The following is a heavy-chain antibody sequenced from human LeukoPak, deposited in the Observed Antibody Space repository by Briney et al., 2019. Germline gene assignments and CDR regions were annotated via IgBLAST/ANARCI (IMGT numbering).Heavy chain of an antibody. J-gene: IGHJ4*02. CDR1: VFTFSSYA. Sequence: PGGTLRLFCAASVFTFSSYALHWVRQAPAKGRECVALLCHDASHKLYTESVKGRFNIYRDHSKNTVFLQMNSLTAEDTAVYYCAREIFGSGSYPDYWGQGTLVTVSS. D-gene: IGHD3-10*01. V-gene: IGHV3-33*01. CDR2: LCHDASHK. CDR3: AREIFGSGSYPDY.